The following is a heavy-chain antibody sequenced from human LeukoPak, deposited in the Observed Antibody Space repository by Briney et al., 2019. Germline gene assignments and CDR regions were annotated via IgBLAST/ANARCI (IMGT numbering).Heavy chain of an antibody. V-gene: IGHV3-23*01. CDR2: ISGSGGST. Sequence: GGSLRLSCAASGFTFSSYAMSWVRQAPGKGLEWVSAISGSGGSTYYADPVKGRFTISRDNSKNTLYLQMSSLRAEDTAVYYCAKGDRVGATIVNFDYWGQGTLVTVSS. D-gene: IGHD1-26*01. CDR1: GFTFSSYA. J-gene: IGHJ4*02. CDR3: AKGDRVGATIVNFDY.